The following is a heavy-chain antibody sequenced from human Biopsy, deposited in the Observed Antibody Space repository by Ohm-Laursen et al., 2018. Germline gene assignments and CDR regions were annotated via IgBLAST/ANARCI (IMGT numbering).Heavy chain of an antibody. CDR2: IWYDGSSE. V-gene: IGHV3-33*01. D-gene: IGHD1-26*01. CDR3: ARDPIVGSKADGMDV. Sequence: SLRLSCSASGFTFGVYAMHWVRQAPGKGLEWVAIIWYDGSSEYYADSVKGRFTISRDNSKNTVYLEMNSLRAEDTAVYFCARDPIVGSKADGMDVWGQGTTVTVSS. J-gene: IGHJ6*02. CDR1: GFTFGVYA.